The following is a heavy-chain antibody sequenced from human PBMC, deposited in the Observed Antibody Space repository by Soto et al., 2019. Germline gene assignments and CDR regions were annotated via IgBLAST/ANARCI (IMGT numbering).Heavy chain of an antibody. D-gene: IGHD6-6*01. CDR3: AKYDHRSSSSLYYYYGMDV. J-gene: IGHJ6*02. CDR1: GFTFSSYA. V-gene: IGHV3-23*01. CDR2: ISGSGGST. Sequence: PVGSLRLSGAASGFTFSSYAMSWVRQAPGKGLEWVSAISGSGGSTYYADSVKGRFTISRDNSKNTLYLQMNSLRAEDTAVYYCAKYDHRSSSSLYYYYGMDVWGQGTTVTVSS.